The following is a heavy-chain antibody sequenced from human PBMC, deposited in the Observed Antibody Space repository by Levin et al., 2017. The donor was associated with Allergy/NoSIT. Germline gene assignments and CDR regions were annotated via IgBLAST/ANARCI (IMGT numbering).Heavy chain of an antibody. J-gene: IGHJ3*01. Sequence: PGGSLRLSCAVSGFTISEYAMAWVCQAPGKGLEWVSVITGGGFNTYYGDSVKGRFTVSRDDSKDTLYLDLNSLRAEDTAVYYCAKKQGGTSGFSFDVWGQGTMVTVSS. D-gene: IGHD1-1*01. CDR1: GFTISEYA. CDR2: ITGGGFNT. CDR3: AKKQGGTSGFSFDV. V-gene: IGHV3-23*01.